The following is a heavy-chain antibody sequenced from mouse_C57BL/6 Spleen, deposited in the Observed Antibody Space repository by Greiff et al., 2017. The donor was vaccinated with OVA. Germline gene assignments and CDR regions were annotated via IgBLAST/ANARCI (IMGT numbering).Heavy chain of an antibody. D-gene: IGHD2-3*01. J-gene: IGHJ1*03. CDR2: IDPSDSYT. V-gene: IGHV1-59*01. CDR3: ARRGGYYVGYFDV. CDR1: GYTFTSYW. Sequence: QVQLQQPGAELVWPGPSVKLSCKASGYTFTSYWMHWVKQRPGLGLEWIGVIDPSDSYTNYNQKFKGKATLTVDTSSSTAYMQLSSLTSEDSAVYYCARRGGYYVGYFDVWGTGTTVTVSS.